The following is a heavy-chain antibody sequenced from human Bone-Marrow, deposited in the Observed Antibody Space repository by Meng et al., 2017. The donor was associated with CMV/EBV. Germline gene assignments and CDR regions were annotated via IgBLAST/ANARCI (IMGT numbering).Heavy chain of an antibody. CDR3: ARGGCSSTSYSVTYYYYGMDV. CDR2: ISSSSSYI. V-gene: IGHV3-21*01. CDR1: GFTFSSYS. Sequence: GGSLRLSCAASGFTFSSYSMNWVRQAPGKGLEWVSSISSSSSYIYYADSVKGRFTISRDNAKNSLYLQMNSLRAEDTAVYYCARGGCSSTSYSVTYYYYGMDVWGQGTTVTVS. D-gene: IGHD2-2*01. J-gene: IGHJ6*02.